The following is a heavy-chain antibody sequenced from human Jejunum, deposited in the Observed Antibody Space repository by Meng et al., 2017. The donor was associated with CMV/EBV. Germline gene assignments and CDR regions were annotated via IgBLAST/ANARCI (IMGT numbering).Heavy chain of an antibody. CDR3: ARDRYCTNGVCYTHFDS. CDR2: VSSVSSYT. Sequence: QVVLGESGGGLGQPGGALRLSCAASGFTFDDYYMNWIRQAPGKGLEWVSSVSSVSSYTNYADSVKGRFTISRDNAKNSLYLQMNSLRAEDTAVYYCARDRYCTNGVCYTHFDSWGQGTLVTVSS. V-gene: IGHV3-11*06. D-gene: IGHD2-8*01. CDR1: GFTFDDYY. J-gene: IGHJ4*02.